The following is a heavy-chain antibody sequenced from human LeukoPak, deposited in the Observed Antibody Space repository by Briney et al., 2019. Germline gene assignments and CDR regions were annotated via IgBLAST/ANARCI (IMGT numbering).Heavy chain of an antibody. V-gene: IGHV4-39*01. J-gene: IGHJ5*02. CDR2: IYYSGST. CDR1: GGSISSSSYY. D-gene: IGHD3-9*01. Sequence: SETLSPTCTVSGGSISSSSYYWGWIRQPPGKGLEWIGSIYYSGSTYYNPSLKSRVTISVDTSKNQFSLKLSSVTAADTAVYYCARHVDPRNWFDPWGQGTLVTVSS. CDR3: ARHVDPRNWFDP.